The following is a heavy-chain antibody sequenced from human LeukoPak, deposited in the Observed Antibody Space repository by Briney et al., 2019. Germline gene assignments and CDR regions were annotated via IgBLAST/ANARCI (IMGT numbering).Heavy chain of an antibody. J-gene: IGHJ3*02. V-gene: IGHV6-1*01. CDR1: GDSVSSNSAA. Sequence: SQTLSLTCAISGDSVSSNSAAWNWIRQSPSRGLEWLGRTYYRSKWYNDYAVSVKSRITINPDTSKNQFSLQLNSVTPEDTAVYYCARAPDYYDSSGYYLTDAFDIWGQGTMVTSLQ. D-gene: IGHD3-22*01. CDR3: ARAPDYYDSSGYYLTDAFDI. CDR2: TYYRSKWYN.